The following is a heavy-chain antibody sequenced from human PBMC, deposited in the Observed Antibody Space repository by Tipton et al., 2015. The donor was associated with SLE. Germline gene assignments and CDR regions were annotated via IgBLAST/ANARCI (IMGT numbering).Heavy chain of an antibody. Sequence: LRLSCTVSGGSISSYYWSWIRQPPGKGLEWIGSIYYSGSTYYNPSLKSRVTISVDTSKNQFSLKLSSVTAADTAVYYCARASTPNSYDCSGFYLSFYFDYWGHRTPVTLSS. V-gene: IGHV4-59*12. J-gene: IGHJ4*01. CDR3: ARASTPNSYDCSGFYLSFYFDY. CDR2: IYYSGST. CDR1: GGSISSYY. D-gene: IGHD3-22*01.